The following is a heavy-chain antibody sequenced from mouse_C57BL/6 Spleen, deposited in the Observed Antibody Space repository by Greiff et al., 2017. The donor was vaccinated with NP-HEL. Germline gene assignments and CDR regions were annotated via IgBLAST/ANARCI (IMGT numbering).Heavy chain of an antibody. Sequence: QVQLQQPGAELVMPGASVKLSCKASGYTFTSYWMHWVKQRPGQGLEWIGEIDPSDSYTNYNQKFKGKSTLTVDKSSSTAYMQLSSLTSEDSAVYYCARFGDGSSYPWFAYWGQGTLVTVSA. CDR1: GYTFTSYW. D-gene: IGHD1-1*01. J-gene: IGHJ3*01. CDR2: IDPSDSYT. CDR3: ARFGDGSSYPWFAY. V-gene: IGHV1-69*01.